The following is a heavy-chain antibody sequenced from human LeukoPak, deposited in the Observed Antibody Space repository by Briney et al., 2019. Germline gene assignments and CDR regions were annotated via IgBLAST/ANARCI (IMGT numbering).Heavy chain of an antibody. V-gene: IGHV4-59*01. Sequence: SETLSLTCTVSGGSFSSYYWSWIRQPPGKGLEWIGYISYSGTTNYNPSLRGRVTISVDTSKNQFSLKLSSVTAADTAVYFCARVTRGSYRLDYWGQGILVTVSS. J-gene: IGHJ4*02. CDR3: ARVTRGSYRLDY. CDR2: ISYSGTT. D-gene: IGHD1-26*01. CDR1: GGSFSSYY.